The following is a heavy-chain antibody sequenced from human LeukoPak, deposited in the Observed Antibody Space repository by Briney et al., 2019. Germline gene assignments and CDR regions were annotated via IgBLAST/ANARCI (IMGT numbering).Heavy chain of an antibody. J-gene: IGHJ4*02. V-gene: IGHV4-38-2*02. CDR2: IYHSGST. CDR1: GYSISSGHY. Sequence: SETLSLTCTVSGYSISSGHYWGWIRQPPGKGLEWIGSIYHSGSTYYNPSLKSRVTISVDTSKNQFSLKLSSVTAADTAVYYCARGGSYYKIGIFDYWGQGTLVTVSS. D-gene: IGHD3-10*01. CDR3: ARGGSYYKIGIFDY.